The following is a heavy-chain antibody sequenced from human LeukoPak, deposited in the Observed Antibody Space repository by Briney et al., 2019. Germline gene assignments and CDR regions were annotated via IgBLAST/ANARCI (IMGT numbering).Heavy chain of an antibody. V-gene: IGHV1-2*02. J-gene: IGHJ4*02. CDR1: GYTFTGYY. CDR3: ARDSEILRFLEWLLGNFDY. Sequence: ASVKVSCKASGYTFTGYYMHWVRQAPGQGLEWVGWINPNSGGTNYAQKFQGRVTMTRDTSISTAYMELSRLRSDDTAVYYCARDSEILRFLEWLLGNFDYWGQGTLVTVSS. CDR2: INPNSGGT. D-gene: IGHD3-3*01.